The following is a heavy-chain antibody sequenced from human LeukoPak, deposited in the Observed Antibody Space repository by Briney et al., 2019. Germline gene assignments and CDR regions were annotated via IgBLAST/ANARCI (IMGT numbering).Heavy chain of an antibody. CDR3: ARGAYSGYEGSAFDI. CDR1: GYTFTSYY. D-gene: IGHD5-12*01. J-gene: IGHJ3*02. Sequence: GASVKVSCKASGYTFTSYYMHWVRQAPGQGLEWMGIINPSGGSTSYAQKFQGRVTMTRDTSTSTVYMELSSLRSDDTAVYYCARGAYSGYEGSAFDIWGQGTMVTVSS. CDR2: INPSGGST. V-gene: IGHV1-46*01.